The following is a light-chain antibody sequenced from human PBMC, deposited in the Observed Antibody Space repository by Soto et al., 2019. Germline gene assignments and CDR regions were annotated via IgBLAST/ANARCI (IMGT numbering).Light chain of an antibody. CDR3: QQYGSSRWT. V-gene: IGKV3-20*01. Sequence: EIVLTQAPDTLSLFPGERATLSCRASQSVSSTYLAWYQQKPGQAPRPLISAASSRATGTPDRFSGSGSGTDFTLTISRLEPDDFAVYYCQQYGSSRWTFGQGTKVEI. CDR1: QSVSSTY. J-gene: IGKJ1*01. CDR2: AAS.